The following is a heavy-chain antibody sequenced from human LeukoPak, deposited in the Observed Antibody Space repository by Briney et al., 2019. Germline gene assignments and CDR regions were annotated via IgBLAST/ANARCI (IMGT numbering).Heavy chain of an antibody. V-gene: IGHV4-4*07. CDR3: AKEGAAAGPDFDL. CDR2: FEPSGTT. CDR1: GASIENHY. Sequence: SEALSLTCTVSGASIENHYWSWIRQPAGKGLEWIGRFEPSGTTKYNPSLKSRITMSVDTSKNQFSLELNSVTAADTAVYYCAKEGAAAGPDFDLWGQGTLVIVSS. J-gene: IGHJ4*02. D-gene: IGHD6-13*01.